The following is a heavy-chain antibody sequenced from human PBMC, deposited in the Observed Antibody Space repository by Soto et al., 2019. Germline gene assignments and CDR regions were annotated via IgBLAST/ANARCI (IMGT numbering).Heavy chain of an antibody. Sequence: EVQLVESGEGLVQPGGSLRLSCAVSGFTFSRYWMHWVRQAPGKGLLWVSRVNTDGSATNYADSVEGRFTISRDNAKNTLYLQMNSLRGEDTAVYYCVRGTSNWYGIDYWGREPWSPSLQ. J-gene: IGHJ4*02. CDR1: GFTFSRYW. CDR3: VRGTSNWYGIDY. D-gene: IGHD6-13*01. V-gene: IGHV3-74*01. CDR2: VNTDGSAT.